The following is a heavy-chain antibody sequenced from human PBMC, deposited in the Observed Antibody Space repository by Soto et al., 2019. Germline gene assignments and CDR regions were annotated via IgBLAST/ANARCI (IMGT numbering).Heavy chain of an antibody. Sequence: EVQLVESGGGLVQPGESLRLSCAASRFTFTNAWMSWVRQAPGKGLEWVGRIKSKTDGGTTDYAAPVKGRFTISRDDSKNTLYLQMNSLKTEDTAVYYCTTGVAAGYYYYYYGMDVWGQGTTVTVSS. J-gene: IGHJ6*02. CDR3: TTGVAAGYYYYYYGMDV. V-gene: IGHV3-15*01. D-gene: IGHD6-13*01. CDR1: RFTFTNAW. CDR2: IKSKTDGGTT.